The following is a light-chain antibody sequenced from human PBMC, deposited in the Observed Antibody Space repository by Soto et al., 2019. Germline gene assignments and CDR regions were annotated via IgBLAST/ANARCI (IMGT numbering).Light chain of an antibody. V-gene: IGKV3-15*01. CDR3: QQYHNWPPWT. J-gene: IGKJ1*01. CDR1: QSVSSN. CDR2: GAS. Sequence: EIVMTQSPATLSVSPGERATLSCRASQSVSSNLVWYQRRPGQPPRLLIYGASTRATGIPARFSGSGSGTDFTLTISSLQSEDFAVYYCQQYHNWPPWTFGQGTKVEIK.